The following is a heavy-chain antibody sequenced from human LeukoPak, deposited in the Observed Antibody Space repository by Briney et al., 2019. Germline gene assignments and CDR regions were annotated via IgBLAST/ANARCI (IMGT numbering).Heavy chain of an antibody. CDR2: IYQSGST. CDR3: ARGDSGSYYPDY. D-gene: IGHD1-26*01. CDR1: GGSISSGGYY. V-gene: IGHV4-30-2*01. Sequence: TLSLTCTVSGGSISSGGYYWSWIRQPPGKGLEWIGYIYQSGSTYYNPSLKSRVTISLDRSNNQFTLKLRSVTAADTAVYYCARGDSGSYYPDYWGQGTLVTVSS. J-gene: IGHJ4*02.